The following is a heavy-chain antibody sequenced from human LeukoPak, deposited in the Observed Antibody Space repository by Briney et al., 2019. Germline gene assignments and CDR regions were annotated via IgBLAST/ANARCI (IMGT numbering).Heavy chain of an antibody. CDR3: AGTYYYGSGIYDF. J-gene: IGHJ4*02. CDR2: ISSSGSTI. Sequence: PGGSLRLSCAASGFTFSDYYMSWIRQAPGKGLEWVSYISSSGSTIYYADSVKGRFTISRDNGKNSLYLQMNSLRAEDTAVYYCAGTYYYGSGIYDFWGQGTLVTVSS. CDR1: GFTFSDYY. V-gene: IGHV3-11*04. D-gene: IGHD3-10*01.